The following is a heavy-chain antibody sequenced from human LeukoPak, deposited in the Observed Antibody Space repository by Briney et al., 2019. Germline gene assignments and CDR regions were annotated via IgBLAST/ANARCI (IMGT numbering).Heavy chain of an antibody. Sequence: ASVKVSCKASGYTFTSYGISWVRQAPGQGLEWMGWISAYNGNTNYAQKLQGRVTMTTDTSTSAAYMELRSLRSDNTAVCYCARDSYGDYNSGYWGQGTLVTVSS. D-gene: IGHD4-17*01. J-gene: IGHJ4*02. CDR2: ISAYNGNT. CDR3: ARDSYGDYNSGY. CDR1: GYTFTSYG. V-gene: IGHV1-18*01.